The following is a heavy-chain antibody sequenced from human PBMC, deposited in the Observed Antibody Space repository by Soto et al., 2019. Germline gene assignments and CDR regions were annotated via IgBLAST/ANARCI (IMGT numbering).Heavy chain of an antibody. J-gene: IGHJ6*02. CDR2: FSYTGTT. CDR1: GDSISSYY. CDR3: GRHLFSDV. D-gene: IGHD2-21*01. V-gene: IGHV4-59*08. Sequence: SETLSLTCSVSGDSISSYYWNWIRQRPGKGLEWIGYFSYTGTTNYNPSLKSRVTISADTSKNQFFLKLSSVTAADTAVYYCGRHLFSDVWGQGTTVTVSS.